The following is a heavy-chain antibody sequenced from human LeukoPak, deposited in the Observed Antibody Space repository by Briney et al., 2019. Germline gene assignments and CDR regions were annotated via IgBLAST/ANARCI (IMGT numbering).Heavy chain of an antibody. CDR3: ARANYDFWSGYYSPLDY. J-gene: IGHJ4*02. Sequence: SETLSLTCAVYGGSFSGYYWSWICQPPGKGLEWIGEINHSGSTNYNPSLKSRVTISVDTSKNQFSLKLSSVTAADTAVYYCARANYDFWSGYYSPLDYWGQGTLVTVSS. D-gene: IGHD3-3*01. V-gene: IGHV4-34*01. CDR1: GGSFSGYY. CDR2: INHSGST.